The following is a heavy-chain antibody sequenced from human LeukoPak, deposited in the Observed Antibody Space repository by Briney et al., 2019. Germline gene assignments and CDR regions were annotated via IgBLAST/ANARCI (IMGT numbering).Heavy chain of an antibody. V-gene: IGHV3-48*03. J-gene: IGHJ6*04. D-gene: IGHD3-10*02. CDR1: GVTFSSYE. Sequence: PGGSLRLSYAASGVTFSSYEMNWVRQAPGRGLEWVSYSSSSGSTIYYADSVKGRFTISRDNAKNSLYLQMNSLRAEDTAVYYCAELGITMIGGVWGKGTTVTISS. CDR2: SSSSGSTI. CDR3: AELGITMIGGV.